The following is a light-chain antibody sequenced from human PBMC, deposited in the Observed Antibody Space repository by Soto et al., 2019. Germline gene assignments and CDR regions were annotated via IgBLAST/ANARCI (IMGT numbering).Light chain of an antibody. J-gene: IGKJ1*01. CDR1: QSISSY. V-gene: IGKV1-5*01. CDR2: DAS. CDR3: QQYNTYST. Sequence: DIQMTQSPSSLSTSVGDRVTITCRASQSISSYLNWYQQKPGKAPKLLMYDASSLESGVPSRFSGSGSGTEFTLTISSLQPDDFAAYYCQQYNTYSTFGQGTKVDIK.